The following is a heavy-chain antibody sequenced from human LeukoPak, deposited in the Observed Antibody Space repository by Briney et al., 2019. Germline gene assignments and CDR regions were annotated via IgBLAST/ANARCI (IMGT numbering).Heavy chain of an antibody. CDR2: IIPILGIA. CDR3: ARDLGRDGYNGWGPPVVWFDP. V-gene: IGHV1-69*04. J-gene: IGHJ5*02. CDR1: GGTFSSYT. Sequence: SVKVSCKASGGTFSSYTISGVRQAPGQGLEWMGRIIPILGIANYAQKFQGRVTITADKSTSTAYMELSSLRSEDTAVYYCARDLGRDGYNGWGPPVVWFDPWGQGTLVTVSS. D-gene: IGHD5-24*01.